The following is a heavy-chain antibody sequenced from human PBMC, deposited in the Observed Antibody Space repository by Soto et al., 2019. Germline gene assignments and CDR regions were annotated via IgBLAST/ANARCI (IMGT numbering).Heavy chain of an antibody. CDR1: GFTFSSYA. D-gene: IGHD6-19*01. J-gene: IGHJ4*02. CDR3: AKDPYSSGWYGYSDY. CDR2: ISGSGGST. Sequence: GGSLRLSCAASGFTFSSYAMSWVRQAPGKGLEWVSAISGSGGSTYYADSVKGRVTIARDNSKKMLKLQMNSLRADETAVYYCAKDPYSSGWYGYSDYGGQGTLVTVSS. V-gene: IGHV3-23*01.